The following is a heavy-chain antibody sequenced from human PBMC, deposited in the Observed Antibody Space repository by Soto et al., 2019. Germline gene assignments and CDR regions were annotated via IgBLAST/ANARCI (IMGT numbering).Heavy chain of an antibody. D-gene: IGHD3-22*01. CDR3: ASASYNSSGYPYDAFDI. V-gene: IGHV3-53*02. Sequence: EVQLVETGGGLIQPGGSLRLSCAASGFTVSSNYMSWVRQAPGKGLEWVSVIYSGGSTYYADSVKGRFTISRDNSKNTLYLQMNSLRAEDTAVYYCASASYNSSGYPYDAFDIWGQWTMVTVSS. CDR2: IYSGGST. J-gene: IGHJ3*02. CDR1: GFTVSSNY.